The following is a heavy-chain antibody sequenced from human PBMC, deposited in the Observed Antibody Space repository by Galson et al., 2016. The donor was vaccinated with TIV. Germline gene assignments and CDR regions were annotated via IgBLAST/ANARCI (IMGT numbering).Heavy chain of an antibody. Sequence: SLRLSCAASGFHFSTYWMHWVRQVPGKGLLWVARINGDGSDRDYAESVEGRFTISRDNARNTLYLQLNRLRAEDTAVYFCARDFDYFQSSAYSYRSELYYYPMDVWGQGTTVTVSS. CDR1: GFHFSTYW. CDR2: INGDGSDR. CDR3: ARDFDYFQSSAYSYRSELYYYPMDV. V-gene: IGHV3-74*01. D-gene: IGHD2-15*01. J-gene: IGHJ6*02.